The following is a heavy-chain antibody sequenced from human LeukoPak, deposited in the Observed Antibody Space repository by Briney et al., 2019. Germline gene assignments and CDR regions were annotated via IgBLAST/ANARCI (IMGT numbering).Heavy chain of an antibody. CDR3: ATDVHYGSGSHY. V-gene: IGHV1-24*01. J-gene: IGHJ4*02. D-gene: IGHD3-10*01. Sequence: ASVKVSCKVSGYTLTELSMHWVRQAPGKGLEWMGGFDPEDGETIYAQKFQGRVTMTEVTSTDTVYMELSSLRSEDTAVYYCATDVHYGSGSHYWGQGTLVTVSS. CDR2: FDPEDGET. CDR1: GYTLTELS.